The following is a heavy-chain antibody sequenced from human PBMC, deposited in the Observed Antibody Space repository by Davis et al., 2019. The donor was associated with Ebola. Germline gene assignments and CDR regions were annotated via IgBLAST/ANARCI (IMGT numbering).Heavy chain of an antibody. D-gene: IGHD3-10*02. Sequence: PSETLSLTCAVYGGSLNNYYWSWIRKPPGKGLEWIGEITHSGSTNYKPSLKSRVTISVDTSKNQFSLRLRSVTAADTAIYYCARLKLRKAYYVAPDVWGRGTTVTVSS. CDR3: ARLKLRKAYYVAPDV. V-gene: IGHV4-34*01. J-gene: IGHJ6*04. CDR2: ITHSGST. CDR1: GGSLNNYY.